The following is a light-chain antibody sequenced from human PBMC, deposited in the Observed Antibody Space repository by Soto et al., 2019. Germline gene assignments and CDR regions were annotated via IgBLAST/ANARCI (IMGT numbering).Light chain of an antibody. CDR3: CSYADSTTVV. CDR2: EDN. Sequence: QSALTQPASVSGSPGQSITISCTGSDRSYNLVSWFQQSPGKAPKLIIYEDNKRPSGVSNRFSGSKSGNTASLTISGLQPEDEADYYCCSYADSTTVVFGGGTKLTVL. V-gene: IGLV2-23*01. J-gene: IGLJ3*02. CDR1: DRSYNL.